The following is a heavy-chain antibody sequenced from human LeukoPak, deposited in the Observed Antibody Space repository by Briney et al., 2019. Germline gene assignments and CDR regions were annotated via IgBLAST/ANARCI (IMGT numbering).Heavy chain of an antibody. Sequence: PGGSLRLSCAASGFTFSSYSMNWVRQAPGKGLEWVSYISSSSSTIYYADSVKGRFTISRDNSKNTLYLQMNSLRAEDTAVYYCAKSPYDSSGYWDSWGQGTLVTVSS. CDR3: AKSPYDSSGYWDS. CDR1: GFTFSSYS. V-gene: IGHV3-48*01. CDR2: ISSSSSTI. J-gene: IGHJ4*02. D-gene: IGHD3-22*01.